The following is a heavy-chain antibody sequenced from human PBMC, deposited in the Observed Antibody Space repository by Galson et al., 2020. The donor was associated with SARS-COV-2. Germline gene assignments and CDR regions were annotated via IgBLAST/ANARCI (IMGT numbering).Heavy chain of an antibody. J-gene: IGHJ4*02. CDR3: ARDLGYSGDDTFGY. CDR1: GGSISSYY. D-gene: IGHD5-12*01. V-gene: IGHV4-59*13. CDR2: IYYSGST. Sequence: SETLSLTCTVSGGSISSYYWSWIRQPPGKGLEWIGYIYYSGSTNYNPSLKSRVTISVDTSKNQFSLKLSSVTAADTAVYYCARDLGYSGDDTFGYWGQGTLVTVSS.